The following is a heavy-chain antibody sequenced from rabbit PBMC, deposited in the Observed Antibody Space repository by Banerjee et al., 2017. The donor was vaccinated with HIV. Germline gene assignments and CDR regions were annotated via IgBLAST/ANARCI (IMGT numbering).Heavy chain of an antibody. CDR3: ARDSGSSFSSYGMDL. J-gene: IGHJ3*01. V-gene: IGHV1S40*01. D-gene: IGHD8-1*01. CDR1: GFSFSSAYY. Sequence: QSLEESGGGLVKPGTSLTLTCTASGFSFSSAYYMCWVRQAPGKGLEWIACIDSGSSGFTYFASWAKGRFTISKTSSTTVTLQMTSLTAADTATYFCARDSGSSFSSYGMDLWGQGTLVTVS. CDR2: IDSGSSGFT.